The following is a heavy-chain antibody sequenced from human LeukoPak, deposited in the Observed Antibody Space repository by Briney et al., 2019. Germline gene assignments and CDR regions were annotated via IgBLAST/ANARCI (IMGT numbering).Heavy chain of an antibody. CDR2: INWNGGST. CDR1: GFTFSSYW. Sequence: GGSLRLSCAASGFTFSSYWMSWVRQAPGKGLEWVSGINWNGGSTGYADAVKGRFTISRDNAKNSLYLQMNSLRAEDTALYYCARRGLNQYYCSGGSCYVSAFDIWGQGTMVTVSS. CDR3: ARRGLNQYYCSGGSCYVSAFDI. D-gene: IGHD2-15*01. V-gene: IGHV3-20*04. J-gene: IGHJ3*02.